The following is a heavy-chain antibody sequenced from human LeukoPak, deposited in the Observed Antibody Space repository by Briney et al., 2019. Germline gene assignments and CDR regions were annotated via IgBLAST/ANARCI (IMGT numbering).Heavy chain of an antibody. CDR2: IKQDGSEK. CDR1: GFTFSSYW. V-gene: IGHV3-7*03. D-gene: IGHD2-15*01. CDR3: ARAPYCIGGSCRFDY. Sequence: GGSLRLSCAASGFTFSSYWMSWVRQAPGKGLEWVANIKQDGSEKYYVDSVKGRFTISRDNAKNSLYLQMNSLRAEDTAVYYCARAPYCIGGSCRFDYWGQGTLVTVS. J-gene: IGHJ4*02.